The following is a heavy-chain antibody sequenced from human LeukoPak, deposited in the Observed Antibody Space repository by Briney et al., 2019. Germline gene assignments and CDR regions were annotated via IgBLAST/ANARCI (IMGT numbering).Heavy chain of an antibody. J-gene: IGHJ4*02. CDR2: MNSNSGNT. CDR1: GYTFTSYD. V-gene: IGHV1-8*03. Sequence: SVKVSCKASGYTFTSYDINWVRQATGQGLEWMGWMNSNSGNTGYAQKFQGRVTITRNTSISTAYMELSSLRSEDTAVYYCATGYYYDSSGTHYWGQGTLVTVSS. D-gene: IGHD3-22*01. CDR3: ATGYYYDSSGTHY.